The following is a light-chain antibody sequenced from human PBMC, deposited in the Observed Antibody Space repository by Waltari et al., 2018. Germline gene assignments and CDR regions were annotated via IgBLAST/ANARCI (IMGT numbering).Light chain of an antibody. CDR1: RAHSSYR. CDR3: ETWDSNTNWV. Sequence: QPVLPQSSSASASLGSSVKLTYTMCRAHSSYRSSWHPQQPGKAPRYLTKLEGRGSYNKGSGVPDRFSGSSSGADRYLTISTLQSEDEADYYCETWDSNTNWVFGGGTKLTVL. J-gene: IGLJ3*02. V-gene: IGLV4-60*03. CDR2: LEGRGSY.